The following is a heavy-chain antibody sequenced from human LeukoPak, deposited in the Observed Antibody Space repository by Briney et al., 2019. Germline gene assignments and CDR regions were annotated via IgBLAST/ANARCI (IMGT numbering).Heavy chain of an antibody. CDR3: ITDASSGSY. Sequence: GGSLRLSCAASGFSLSHAWMSWVRQAPGKGLEWVGRIISKTAGGTTDYAAPVKGRFTISRDDSESTLYLQMSSLKTEDTAVYYCITDASSGSYWGQGTLVTVSS. D-gene: IGHD3-10*01. J-gene: IGHJ4*02. CDR1: GFSLSHAW. V-gene: IGHV3-15*01. CDR2: IISKTAGGTT.